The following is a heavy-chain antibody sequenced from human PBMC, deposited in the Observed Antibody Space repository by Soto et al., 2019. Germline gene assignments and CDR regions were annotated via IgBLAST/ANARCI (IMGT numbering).Heavy chain of an antibody. Sequence: SETVSLTCTVSGGSISSSSYYWGWIRQPPGKGLEWIGSIYYSGSTYYNPSLKSRVTISVDTSKNQFSLKLSSVTAADTAVYYCARLIRSLRGYSSGWPAYWGQGTLVTVSS. CDR1: GGSISSSSYY. V-gene: IGHV4-39*01. CDR3: ARLIRSLRGYSSGWPAY. CDR2: IYYSGST. D-gene: IGHD6-19*01. J-gene: IGHJ4*02.